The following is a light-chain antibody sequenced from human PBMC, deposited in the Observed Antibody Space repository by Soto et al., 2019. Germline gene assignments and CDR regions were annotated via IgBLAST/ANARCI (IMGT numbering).Light chain of an antibody. Sequence: EVMLTQSPGTLSLSPGERATLSCRASQSVSSNLAWYQQKPGQAPRLLMYGASSRATGLPDRFSGSGSGTDFTLTITRLEPEDFAVYYCQQYGVSPWTFGQGTRVDI. V-gene: IGKV3-20*01. CDR2: GAS. J-gene: IGKJ1*01. CDR3: QQYGVSPWT. CDR1: QSVSSN.